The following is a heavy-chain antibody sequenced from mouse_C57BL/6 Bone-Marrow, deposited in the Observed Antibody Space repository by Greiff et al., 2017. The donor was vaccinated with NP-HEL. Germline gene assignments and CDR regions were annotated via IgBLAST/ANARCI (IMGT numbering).Heavy chain of an antibody. CDR3: ARLIYYGYDGGYFDV. CDR2: IYPGSGST. Sequence: VQLQQPGAELVKPGASVKMSCKASGYTFTSYWITWVKQRPGQGLEWIGDIYPGSGSTNYNEKFKSKATLTVDTSSSTAYMQLSSLTSEDSAVYYCARLIYYGYDGGYFDVWGTGTTVTVSS. D-gene: IGHD2-2*01. CDR1: GYTFTSYW. V-gene: IGHV1-55*01. J-gene: IGHJ1*03.